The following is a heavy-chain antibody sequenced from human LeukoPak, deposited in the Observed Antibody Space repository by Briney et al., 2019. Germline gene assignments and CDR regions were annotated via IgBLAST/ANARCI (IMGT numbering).Heavy chain of an antibody. V-gene: IGHV4-30-2*01. CDR3: ARQGTTILDY. Sequence: SETLSLTCTVSGGSISSGGYYWSWIRQPPGKGLEWIGYIYHSGSTYYNPSLKSRVTISVDRSKNQFSLKLSSVTAADTAVYYCARQGTTILDYWGQGTLVTVSS. D-gene: IGHD3-3*01. CDR2: IYHSGST. J-gene: IGHJ4*02. CDR1: GGSISSGGYY.